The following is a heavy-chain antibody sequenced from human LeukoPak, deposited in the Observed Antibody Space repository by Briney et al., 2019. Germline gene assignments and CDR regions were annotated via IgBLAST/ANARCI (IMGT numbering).Heavy chain of an antibody. D-gene: IGHD3-10*01. Sequence: SSETLSLTCTVSGVSISSYYWSWIRQPPGKGLEWIGYIYYSGSTNYNASLKSRVTISVDTSKNHFTLKLSSVTAADTAGYYCARGRLLVRGVISAFDIWGQGTMVTVSS. J-gene: IGHJ3*02. CDR2: IYYSGST. CDR1: GVSISSYY. CDR3: ARGRLLVRGVISAFDI. V-gene: IGHV4-59*01.